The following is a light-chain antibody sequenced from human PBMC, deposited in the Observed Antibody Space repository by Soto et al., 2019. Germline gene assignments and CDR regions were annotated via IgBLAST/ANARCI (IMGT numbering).Light chain of an antibody. J-gene: IGKJ4*01. CDR2: GVS. CDR3: QQYGSSPLT. V-gene: IGKV3-20*01. CDR1: QNVNSNF. Sequence: EIVLTQSPATLSLSPGERAPLSCTASQNVNSNFFAWYQHQAGQAPRLLMYGVSSRATGIPDRFSGSGIETEFTLTISRLEPEDFAVYYCQQYGSSPLTFGGGTKVDIK.